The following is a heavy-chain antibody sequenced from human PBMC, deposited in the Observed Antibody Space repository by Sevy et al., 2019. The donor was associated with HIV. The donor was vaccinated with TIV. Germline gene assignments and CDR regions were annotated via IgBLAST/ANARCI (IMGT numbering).Heavy chain of an antibody. CDR1: GFTFSSFA. Sequence: GGSLRLSCAASGFTFSSFAMHWVRQAPDKGLEWAAVISYDGSNKYYADSGKGRFTSFRDNSENTLYLQMNSLRAEDTAVYYCARGPTYYYDSSRYDWFDPWGQGTLVTVSS. CDR3: ARGPTYYYDSSRYDWFDP. CDR2: ISYDGSNK. D-gene: IGHD3-22*01. J-gene: IGHJ5*02. V-gene: IGHV3-30-3*01.